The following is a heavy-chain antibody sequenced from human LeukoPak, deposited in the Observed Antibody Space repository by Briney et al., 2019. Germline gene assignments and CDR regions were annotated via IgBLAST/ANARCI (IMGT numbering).Heavy chain of an antibody. CDR1: GFSFRYYA. V-gene: IGHV3-30*02. D-gene: IGHD1-26*01. CDR3: ARSIKGSDAFDI. J-gene: IGHJ3*02. Sequence: GGSLRLSCAASGFSFRYYAMHWVRPAPGKGLAGVAFIRYDGNDKYYADSVKGRFTISRDNSKNTLYLQMNSLRTEDTAVYYCARSIKGSDAFDIWGQGTMVTVSS. CDR2: IRYDGNDK.